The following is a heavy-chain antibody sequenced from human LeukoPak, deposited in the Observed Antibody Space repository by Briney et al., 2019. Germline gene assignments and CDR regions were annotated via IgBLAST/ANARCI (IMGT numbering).Heavy chain of an antibody. CDR2: ISGSGGST. J-gene: IGHJ4*02. V-gene: IGHV3-23*01. CDR1: GFTFSSYA. Sequence: GGSLRLSCAASGFTFSSYAMSWVRQAPGKGLEWVSAISGSGGSTYYADSVKGRFTISRDNSKNTLHLQMNSLRAEDTAVYYCAKDQYSYDSSGYFDYSGQGTLVTVYS. D-gene: IGHD3-22*01. CDR3: AKDQYSYDSSGYFDY.